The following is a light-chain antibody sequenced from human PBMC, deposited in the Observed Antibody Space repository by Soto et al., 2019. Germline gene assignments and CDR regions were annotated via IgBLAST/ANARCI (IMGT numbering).Light chain of an antibody. CDR2: EVS. V-gene: IGLV2-14*01. Sequence: QSALTQPASVSGSPGQSSTISCTGTSSDVGGSNYVSWYQQHPGKAPKLMIYEVSNRPSGVSNRFSGSKSGNTASLTISGLHAEDEADYYCSSYTSSSTRVFVGGTKVNVL. J-gene: IGLJ2*01. CDR1: SSDVGGSNY. CDR3: SSYTSSSTRV.